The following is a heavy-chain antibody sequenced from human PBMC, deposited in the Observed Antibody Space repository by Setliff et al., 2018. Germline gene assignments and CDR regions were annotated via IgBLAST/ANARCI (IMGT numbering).Heavy chain of an antibody. D-gene: IGHD1-1*01. CDR2: RHDNGER. J-gene: IGHJ4*02. CDR3: ARTGTYRYFDY. Sequence: PSETLSLTCTVSPGSISRHYWSWFRQAPGKGLEWIGYRHDNGERDYNPSLGSRVTISVDMSKNHFSLKLPSVTAADTAVYYCARTGTYRYFDYWGQGTRVTVSS. CDR1: PGSISRHY. V-gene: IGHV4-59*08.